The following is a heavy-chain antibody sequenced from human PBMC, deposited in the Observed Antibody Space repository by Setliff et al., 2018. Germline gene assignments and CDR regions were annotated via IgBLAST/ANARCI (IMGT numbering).Heavy chain of an antibody. D-gene: IGHD2-15*01. CDR2: ISYSGTP. Sequence: ASETLSLTCTVSGGSITSGRYYWGWIRQAPGSGLEWIGSISYSGTPYYNASVESRVTISIDTSRNQFSLELRSVTVADTATYYCVRPGGTTVVARHFDYWGSGILVTVSS. J-gene: IGHJ4*01. CDR1: GGSITSGRYY. CDR3: VRPGGTTVVARHFDY. V-gene: IGHV4-39*01.